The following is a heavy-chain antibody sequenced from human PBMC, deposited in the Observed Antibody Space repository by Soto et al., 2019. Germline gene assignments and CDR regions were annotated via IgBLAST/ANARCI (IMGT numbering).Heavy chain of an antibody. CDR2: IYSGGST. Sequence: GVSLRLSCAASGFTVSSNYMSWVRQAPGKGLEWVSVIYSGGSTYYADSVKGRFTISRDNSKNTLYLQMNSLRAEDTAVYYCARSPMXPHVDMVATMGYYGMDVWGQGTTVTVSS. CDR3: ARSPMXPHVDMVATMGYYGMDV. J-gene: IGHJ6*02. V-gene: IGHV3-53*01. CDR1: GFTVSSNY. D-gene: IGHD5-12*01.